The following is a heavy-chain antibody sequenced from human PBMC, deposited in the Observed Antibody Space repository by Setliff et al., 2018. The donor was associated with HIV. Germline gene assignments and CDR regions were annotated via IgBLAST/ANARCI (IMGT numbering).Heavy chain of an antibody. CDR2: INLVTTNT. J-gene: IGHJ4*02. Sequence: GASVKVSCKTSGYTFTQSHDLHWVRQVPGQGPEWMGWINLVTTNTAYLQKFQGRVIITRDTSATTTYMEMSSLKSEDTAVYYCVNGGSVGQFDYWGQGTLVTVSS. D-gene: IGHD3-16*01. CDR1: GYTFTQSHD. V-gene: IGHV1-3*01. CDR3: VNGGSVGQFDY.